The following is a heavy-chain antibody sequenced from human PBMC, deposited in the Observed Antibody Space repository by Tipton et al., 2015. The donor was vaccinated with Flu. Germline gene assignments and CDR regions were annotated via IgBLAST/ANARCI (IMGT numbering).Heavy chain of an antibody. D-gene: IGHD5-12*01. J-gene: IGHJ3*01. CDR3: ARDLRGYSGYTGGDAFDV. CDR1: GGSIRNYY. Sequence: LRLSCTVSGGSIRNYYWSWLRQPAGKGLEWIGRISHSGSTNYNVSLNGRVIMSVDPSKGQLSLRLSSATAADTAKYYCARDLRGYSGYTGGDAFDVWGQGTEVTVSS. CDR2: ISHSGST. V-gene: IGHV4-4*07.